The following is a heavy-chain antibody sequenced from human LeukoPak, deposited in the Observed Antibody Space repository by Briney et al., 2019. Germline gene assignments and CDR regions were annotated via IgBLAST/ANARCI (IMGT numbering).Heavy chain of an antibody. D-gene: IGHD3-22*01. V-gene: IGHV3-53*01. J-gene: IGHJ5*02. Sequence: PGGSLRLSCAASGFTFNYYPLAWVRQAPGKGLEWVSVIYSGGSTYYADSVKGRFTISRDNSKNTLYLQMNSLRAEDTAVYYCALYYYDSSGYYNWFDPWGQETLVTVSS. CDR3: ALYYYDSSGYYNWFDP. CDR2: IYSGGST. CDR1: GFTFNYYP.